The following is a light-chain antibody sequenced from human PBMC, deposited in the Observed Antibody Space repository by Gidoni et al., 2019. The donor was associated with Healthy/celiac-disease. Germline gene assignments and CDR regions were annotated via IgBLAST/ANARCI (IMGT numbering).Light chain of an antibody. CDR2: SNN. Sequence: QSVLTQPPSAPGTPGQRVTISCSGSSSNIGSNTGNWYQQLPGTAPKLLIYSNNQRPSGVPDRFSGSKSGTSASLAISGLQSEDEADYYCAAWDDSLNGYVVFGGGTKLTVL. CDR1: SSNIGSNT. J-gene: IGLJ2*01. V-gene: IGLV1-44*01. CDR3: AAWDDSLNGYVV.